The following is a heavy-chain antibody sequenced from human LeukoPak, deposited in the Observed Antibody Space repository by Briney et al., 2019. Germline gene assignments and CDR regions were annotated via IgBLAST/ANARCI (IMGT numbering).Heavy chain of an antibody. Sequence: GGSLRLSCAASRFTFNIDAMHWVRQAPGKGLEYVSGLNSNGGAPYSSHSVQARFVIYRDNSKNTLYLQMDRLRTEDTAVYYCARSPTTGWYYFEDWGQGTLVTVSS. CDR2: LNSNGGAP. J-gene: IGHJ4*02. D-gene: IGHD6-19*01. CDR3: ARSPTTGWYYFED. CDR1: RFTFNIDA. V-gene: IGHV3-64*01.